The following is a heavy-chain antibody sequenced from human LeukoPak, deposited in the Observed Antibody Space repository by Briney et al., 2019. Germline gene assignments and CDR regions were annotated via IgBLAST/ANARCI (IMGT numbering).Heavy chain of an antibody. CDR1: GFTFSSYS. Sequence: GGSLRLSCAASGFTFSSYSMNWVRQAPGKGLEWVSYISSSSTIYYADSVKGRFTISRDNAKNSLYLQMNSLRAEDTAVYYCARDKGCSSTSCRTNWFDPWGQGTLVTVSS. CDR2: ISSSSTI. V-gene: IGHV3-48*04. CDR3: ARDKGCSSTSCRTNWFDP. J-gene: IGHJ5*02. D-gene: IGHD2-2*01.